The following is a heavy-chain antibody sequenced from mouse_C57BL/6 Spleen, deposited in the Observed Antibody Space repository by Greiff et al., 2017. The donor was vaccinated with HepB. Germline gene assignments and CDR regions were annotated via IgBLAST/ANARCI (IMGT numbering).Heavy chain of an antibody. CDR2: IRLKSDNYAT. CDR1: GFTFSNYW. CDR3: TGDYSNYRPAWFAY. Sequence: LQQSGGGLVQPGGSMKLSCVASGFTFSNYWMNWVRQSPEKGLEWVAQIRLKSDNYATHYAESVKGRFTISRDDSNSSVYLQMNNLRAEDTGIYYCTGDYSNYRPAWFAYWGQGTLVTVSA. V-gene: IGHV6-3*01. J-gene: IGHJ3*01. D-gene: IGHD2-5*01.